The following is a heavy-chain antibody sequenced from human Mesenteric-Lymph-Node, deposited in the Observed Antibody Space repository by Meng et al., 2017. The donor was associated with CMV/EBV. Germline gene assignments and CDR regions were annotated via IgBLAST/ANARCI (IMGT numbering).Heavy chain of an antibody. D-gene: IGHD3-3*01. V-gene: IGHV3-23*01. Sequence: GESLKISCAASGFTFSSYAMSWVRQAPGKGLEWVSAISGSGGSTYYADSVKGRFTISRDNSKNTLYLQMNSLRAEDTAVYYCAKDSEYDFWSGSGFDYWGQGTLVTVSS. CDR3: AKDSEYDFWSGSGFDY. J-gene: IGHJ4*02. CDR2: ISGSGGST. CDR1: GFTFSSYA.